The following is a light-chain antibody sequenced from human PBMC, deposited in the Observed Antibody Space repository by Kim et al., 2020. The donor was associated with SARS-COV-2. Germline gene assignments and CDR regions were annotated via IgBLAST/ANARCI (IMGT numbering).Light chain of an antibody. Sequence: QFVLTQPPSASGTPGQRVTISCSGSSSNIGSNYVYWYQQLPGTAPKLLILRNDQRPSGVPDRFSGSKSGTSASLAISGLRSEDETDYYCAAWDDSLNSPLFGGGTQLTVL. J-gene: IGLJ3*02. CDR2: RND. CDR1: SSNIGSNY. CDR3: AAWDDSLNSPL. V-gene: IGLV1-47*01.